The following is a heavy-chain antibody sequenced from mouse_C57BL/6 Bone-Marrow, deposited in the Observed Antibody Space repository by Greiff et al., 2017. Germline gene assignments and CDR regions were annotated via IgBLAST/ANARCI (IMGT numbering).Heavy chain of an antibody. J-gene: IGHJ3*01. Sequence: QVQLQQPGAELVKPGASVKLSCKASGYTFTSYWMHWVKQRPGQGLEWIGMIHPNSGSTNYNEKFKSKATLTVDKSSSTAYMQLSSLTSEDSAVYDCARSGLRYPAWFAYWGQGTLVTVSA. D-gene: IGHD1-1*01. CDR1: GYTFTSYW. CDR3: ARSGLRYPAWFAY. V-gene: IGHV1-64*01. CDR2: IHPNSGST.